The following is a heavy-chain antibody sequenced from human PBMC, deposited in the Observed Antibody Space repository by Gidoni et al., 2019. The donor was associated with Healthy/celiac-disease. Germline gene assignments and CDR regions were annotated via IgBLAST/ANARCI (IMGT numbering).Heavy chain of an antibody. Sequence: LRESGPALVKPTQTLTLTCTFSGFSLSTSGMCVSWIRQPPGKALEWLARIDWDDDKYYSTSLKTRLTISKDTSKNQVVLTMTNMDPVDTATYYCARSEYSSSSVYFDYWGQGTLVTVSS. J-gene: IGHJ4*02. V-gene: IGHV2-70*11. D-gene: IGHD6-6*01. CDR1: GFSLSTSGMC. CDR2: IDWDDDK. CDR3: ARSEYSSSSVYFDY.